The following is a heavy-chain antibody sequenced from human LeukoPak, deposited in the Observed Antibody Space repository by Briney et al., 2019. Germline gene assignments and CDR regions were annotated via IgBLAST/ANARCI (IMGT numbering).Heavy chain of an antibody. CDR2: FYYSGST. Sequence: SETLSLTCTVSGGSIRSSSYYWGWIRQPPGKGLEWIGNFYYSGSTYYNPSLKSRVTISVDPSKNHFSLKLSSVTAADTAVYYCARRVGSSWYVSFDYWGQGTLVTVSS. J-gene: IGHJ4*02. V-gene: IGHV4-39*02. CDR3: ARRVGSSWYVSFDY. CDR1: GGSIRSSSYY. D-gene: IGHD6-13*01.